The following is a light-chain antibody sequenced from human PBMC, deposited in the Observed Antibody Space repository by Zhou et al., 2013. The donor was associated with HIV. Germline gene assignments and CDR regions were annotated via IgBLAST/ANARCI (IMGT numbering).Light chain of an antibody. J-gene: IGLJ1*01. CDR2: RNN. Sequence: QSVLTQPPSASGTPGQRVTISCSGSSSNIGSNTVNWFQQLPGTAPKLLIYRNNQRPSGVPDRFSGSKSGTSASLAVSGLQSEDEGDYYCAAWDDSLNGNVFGTGTKVTVL. CDR1: SSNIGSNT. V-gene: IGLV1-44*01. CDR3: AAWDDSLNGNV.